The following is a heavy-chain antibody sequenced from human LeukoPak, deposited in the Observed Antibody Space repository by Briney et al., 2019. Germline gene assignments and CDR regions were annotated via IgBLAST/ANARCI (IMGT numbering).Heavy chain of an antibody. CDR3: AKSLYGGCDY. J-gene: IGHJ4*02. Sequence: GGSLRLSCAASGFTVSSNDMSWVRQAPGKGLEWVSGVNGNGGSTSYADSVKGRFTIFRDNSKNTVYLQMNSLRVEDTAVYYCAKSLYGGCDYWGQGTVVTVSS. D-gene: IGHD3-16*02. CDR2: VNGNGGST. V-gene: IGHV3-23*01. CDR1: GFTVSSND.